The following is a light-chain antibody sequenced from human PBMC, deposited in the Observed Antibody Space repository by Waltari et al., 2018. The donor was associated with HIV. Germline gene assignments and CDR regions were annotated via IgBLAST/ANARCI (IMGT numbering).Light chain of an antibody. CDR1: QSVGNN. V-gene: IGKV3D-15*01. CDR2: GAF. Sequence: DIVLTQSQATLSVSPGEGATLPCRDSQSVGNNVAGYQQKPGMAPRLLVYGAFTRATGIPTRFIVSVYGTDFTLTISRPQSEDFAVYYCQHENKVIRSFPFGPGPKVD. J-gene: IGKJ3*01. CDR3: QHENKVIRSFP.